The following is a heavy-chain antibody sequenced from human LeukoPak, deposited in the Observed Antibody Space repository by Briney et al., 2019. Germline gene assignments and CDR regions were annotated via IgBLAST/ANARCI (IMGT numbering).Heavy chain of an antibody. D-gene: IGHD6-13*01. CDR2: IYYSGST. CDR1: GGSISSYY. CDR3: ARHIAAAGPYYFDY. Sequence: SETLSLTCTVSGGSISSYYWSWIRQPPGKGLEWIGYIYYSGSTNYNPSLKSRVTISVDTSKNQFSLKLSSVTAADTAVYYCARHIAAAGPYYFDYWAQGTLVTVSS. J-gene: IGHJ4*02. V-gene: IGHV4-59*08.